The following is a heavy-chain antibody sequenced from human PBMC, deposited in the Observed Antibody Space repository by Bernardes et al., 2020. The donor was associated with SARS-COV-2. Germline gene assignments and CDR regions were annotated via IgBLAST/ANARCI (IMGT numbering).Heavy chain of an antibody. J-gene: IGHJ4*02. CDR2: IYTSGST. V-gene: IGHV4-4*07. CDR1: GGSISSYY. CDR3: ARGYSGYDYVDY. Sequence: SETLSLTCTVSGGSISSYYWSWIRQPAGKGLEWIGRIYTSGSTNYNPSLKSRVTMSVDTSKNQFSLKLSSVTAADTAVYYCARGYSGYDYVDYWARAPWSPSPQ. D-gene: IGHD5-12*01.